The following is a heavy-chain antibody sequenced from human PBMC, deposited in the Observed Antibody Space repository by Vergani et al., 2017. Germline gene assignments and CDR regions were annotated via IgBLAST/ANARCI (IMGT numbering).Heavy chain of an antibody. CDR3: ARVVPAAMTDY. D-gene: IGHD2-2*01. V-gene: IGHV4-34*01. CDR1: GGSLSGYY. CDR2: INHSGST. J-gene: IGHJ4*02. Sequence: QVQLQQWGAGLLKPSETLSLTFAVYGGSLSGYYWSWIRQPPGKGLEWIGEINHSGSTNYNPSLKSRVIISVDTSKNQFSLKLSSVTAADTAVYYCARVVPAAMTDYWGQGTLVTVSS.